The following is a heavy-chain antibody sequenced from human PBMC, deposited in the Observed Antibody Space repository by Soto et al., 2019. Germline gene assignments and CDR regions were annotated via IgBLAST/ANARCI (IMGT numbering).Heavy chain of an antibody. CDR1: GFTFSSYA. D-gene: IGHD1-1*01. J-gene: IGHJ6*02. Sequence: QVQLVESGGGVVQPGRSLRLSCAASGFTFSSYAMHWVRQAPGKGLEWVAVISYDGSNKYYADSVKGRFTISRDNSKNTLYLQMNSLRAEDTAVYYCARDCLRYTWNDFPYYYYGMDVWGQGTTVTVSS. CDR2: ISYDGSNK. CDR3: ARDCLRYTWNDFPYYYYGMDV. V-gene: IGHV3-30-3*01.